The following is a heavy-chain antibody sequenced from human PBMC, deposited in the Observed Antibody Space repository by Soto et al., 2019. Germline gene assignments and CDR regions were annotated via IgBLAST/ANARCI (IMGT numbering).Heavy chain of an antibody. CDR1: GFTFSSYA. Sequence: GGSLRLSCAASGFTFSSYAMSWVRQAPGKGLEWVSAISGSGGSTYYADSVKGRFTISRDNSKNTLYLQMNSLRAEDTAVYYCAKDLVYDFWSGTDYFDYWGQGTLVTVSS. D-gene: IGHD3-3*01. CDR3: AKDLVYDFWSGTDYFDY. CDR2: ISGSGGST. J-gene: IGHJ4*02. V-gene: IGHV3-23*01.